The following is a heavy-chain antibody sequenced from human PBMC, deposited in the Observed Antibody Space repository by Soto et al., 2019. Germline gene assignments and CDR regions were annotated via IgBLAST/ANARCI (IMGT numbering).Heavy chain of an antibody. J-gene: IGHJ2*01. CDR3: ARHGYYVPYWYFDL. Sequence: QVQLQESGPGLVKPSETLSLTCTVSGGSISSYYWSWIRQPPGKGLEWIGYIYYSGSTNYNPSLKGRVTISVDTSKNQFSLKLSSVTAADTAVYYCARHGYYVPYWYFDLWGRGTLVTVSS. CDR1: GGSISSYY. CDR2: IYYSGST. D-gene: IGHD3-10*02. V-gene: IGHV4-59*08.